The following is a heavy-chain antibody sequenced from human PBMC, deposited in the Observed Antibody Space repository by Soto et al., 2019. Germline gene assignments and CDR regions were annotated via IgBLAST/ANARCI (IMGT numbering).Heavy chain of an antibody. CDR1: GYSFTNYW. J-gene: IGHJ4*02. D-gene: IGHD5-18*01. Sequence: GESLKISCKGSGYSFTNYWISWVRQMPGKGLEWMGRIDPSDSYTNYSPSFQGHVTISADKSISTAYLQWSSLKASDTAMYYCAGRGVDSYGRKSDYWGQGTLVTVPS. CDR2: IDPSDSYT. V-gene: IGHV5-10-1*01. CDR3: AGRGVDSYGRKSDY.